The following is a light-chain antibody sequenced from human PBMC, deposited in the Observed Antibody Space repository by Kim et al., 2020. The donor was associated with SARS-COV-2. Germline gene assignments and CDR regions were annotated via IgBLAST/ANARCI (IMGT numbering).Light chain of an antibody. CDR3: QQYGGSPYS. CDR2: GAS. J-gene: IGKJ2*03. V-gene: IGKV3-20*01. Sequence: EIVLTQSPGTLSLSPGERATLSCRASQSVSSNYIAWYQQKPAQAPRLLIYGASSRATGTPDRFSGSGSGTDFTLTISRLEAEDFTVYYCQQYGGSPYSFGQGTKLEI. CDR1: QSVSSNY.